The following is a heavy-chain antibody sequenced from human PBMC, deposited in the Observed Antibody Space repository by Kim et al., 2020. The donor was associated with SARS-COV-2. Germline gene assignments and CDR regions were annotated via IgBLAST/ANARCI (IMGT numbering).Heavy chain of an antibody. Sequence: ASVKVSCKASGYTFTSYDINWVRQATGQGLEWMGWMNPNSGNTGYAQKFQGRVTMTRNTSISTAYMELSSLRSEDTAVYYCARGRFITMVRGVIMYFDYWGQGTLVPLS. CDR3: ARGRFITMVRGVIMYFDY. CDR2: MNPNSGNT. CDR1: GYTFTSYD. J-gene: IGHJ4*02. V-gene: IGHV1-8*01. D-gene: IGHD3-10*01.